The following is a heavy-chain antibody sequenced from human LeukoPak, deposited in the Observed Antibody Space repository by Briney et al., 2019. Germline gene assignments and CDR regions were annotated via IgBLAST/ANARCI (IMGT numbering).Heavy chain of an antibody. Sequence: SETLSLTCTVSGGSISSGGYYWSWIRQPPGKGLEWIGEINHSGSTNYNPSLKSRVTISVDTSKNQFSLKLSSVTAADTAVYYCARVGGDGYKRGIDYWGQGTLVTVSS. V-gene: IGHV4-39*07. CDR3: ARVGGDGYKRGIDY. J-gene: IGHJ4*02. CDR2: INHSGST. CDR1: GGSISSGGYY. D-gene: IGHD5-24*01.